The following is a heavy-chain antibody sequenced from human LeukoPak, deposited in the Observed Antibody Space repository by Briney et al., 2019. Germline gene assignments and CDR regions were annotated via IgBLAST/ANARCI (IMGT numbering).Heavy chain of an antibody. J-gene: IGHJ4*02. CDR1: GGTFSSYV. CDR2: IIPIFGTT. Sequence: SVKVSCKDSGGTFSSYVISWVREAPGQGLEWMCQIIPIFGTTKYAQKFQGRVTITADESTSTAYMEVSSLRSEDTAVYYCAREGVDYYDSSAYLDYWGQGTLVTVSS. V-gene: IGHV1-69*01. CDR3: AREGVDYYDSSAYLDY. D-gene: IGHD3-22*01.